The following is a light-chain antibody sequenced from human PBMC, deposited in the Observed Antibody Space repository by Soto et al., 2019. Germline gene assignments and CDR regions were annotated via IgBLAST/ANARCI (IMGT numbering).Light chain of an antibody. J-gene: IGLJ2*01. CDR1: SSDVGGYNY. CDR2: EVS. Sequence: QSALTQPASVSGSPGQSITISCTGTSSDVGGYNYVSWYQQHPGTAPKLMIYEVSNRPSGVSHRFSGSKSGNTASLTISGLQAEDAADYYGSSYTSSSTVVFGGGTKLTVL. V-gene: IGLV2-14*01. CDR3: SSYTSSSTVV.